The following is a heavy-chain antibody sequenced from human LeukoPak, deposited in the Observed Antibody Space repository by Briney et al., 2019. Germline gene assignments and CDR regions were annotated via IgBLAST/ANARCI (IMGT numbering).Heavy chain of an antibody. D-gene: IGHD6-13*01. V-gene: IGHV4-34*01. CDR3: ARGRHGYSSSWYPSVYSDY. CDR1: GGSFSGYY. J-gene: IGHJ4*02. Sequence: PSETLSLTCAVYGGSFSGYYWSWIRQPPGKGLEWIGEINHSGSTNYNPSLKSRVTISVDTSKNQFSLKLSSVTAADTAVYYCARGRHGYSSSWYPSVYSDYWGRGTLVTVSS. CDR2: INHSGST.